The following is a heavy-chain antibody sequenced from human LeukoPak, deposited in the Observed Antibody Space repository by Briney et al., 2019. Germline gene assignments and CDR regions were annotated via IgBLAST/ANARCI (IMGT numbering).Heavy chain of an antibody. J-gene: IGHJ4*02. V-gene: IGHV3-30*04. CDR3: AKDFRYYDSSGYYMYY. CDR2: ISYDGSNK. CDR1: GFTFSSYA. Sequence: GGSPRLSCAASGFTFSSYAMHWVRQAPGKGLEWVAVISYDGSNKYYADSVKGRFTISRDNSKNTLYLQMNSLRAEDTAVYYCAKDFRYYDSSGYYMYYWGQGTLVTVSS. D-gene: IGHD3-22*01.